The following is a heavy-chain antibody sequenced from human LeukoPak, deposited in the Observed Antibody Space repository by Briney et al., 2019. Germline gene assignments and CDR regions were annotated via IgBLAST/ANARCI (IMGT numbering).Heavy chain of an antibody. D-gene: IGHD6-19*01. J-gene: IGHJ4*01. CDR2: IYHSGHT. Sequence: SETLSLTCIVTGYSISSGYYWGWIRQPPGKGLEWIGSIYHSGHTYYNPSLKSRVSISVDTSKNQFSLKLTSATAADTAVYHCASACSSSSGCNGEGDYWGHGTLVTVSS. CDR1: GYSISSGYY. V-gene: IGHV4-38-2*02. CDR3: ASACSSSSGCNGEGDY.